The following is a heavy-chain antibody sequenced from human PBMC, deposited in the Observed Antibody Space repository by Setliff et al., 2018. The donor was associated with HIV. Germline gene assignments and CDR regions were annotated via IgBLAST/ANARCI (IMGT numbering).Heavy chain of an antibody. J-gene: IGHJ4*02. V-gene: IGHV1-2*06. CDR2: INSDSGGT. CDR3: VKPYTGYYYDGSVYDDF. CDR1: GYTFTNYY. Sequence: ASVKVSCKASGYTFTNYYIHWVRQAPGQGLEWMGRINSDSGGTDLAQTFQDRVTMTRDTSITTAYMELSSLRPDDTAIYYCVKPYTGYYYDGSVYDDFWGQGTLVTVPQ. D-gene: IGHD3-22*01.